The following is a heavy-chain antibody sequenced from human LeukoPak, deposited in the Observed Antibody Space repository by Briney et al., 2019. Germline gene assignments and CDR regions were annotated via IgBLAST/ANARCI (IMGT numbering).Heavy chain of an antibody. J-gene: IGHJ5*02. CDR2: IIPILGIA. Sequence: SVKVTCKASGGTFSSYTNSWVRQAPGQGLEWMGRIIPILGIANYAQKFQGRVTITADKSTSTAYMELSSLRSEVTAVYYCARALTGTNWFDPWVQGTLVTVSS. D-gene: IGHD1/OR15-1a*01. CDR3: ARALTGTNWFDP. CDR1: GGTFSSYT. V-gene: IGHV1-69*02.